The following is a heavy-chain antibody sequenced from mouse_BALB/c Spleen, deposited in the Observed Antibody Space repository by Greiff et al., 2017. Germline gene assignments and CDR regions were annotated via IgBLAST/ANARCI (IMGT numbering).Heavy chain of an antibody. CDR2: IRSKSNNYAT. V-gene: IGHV10-1*02. D-gene: IGHD2-14*01. Sequence: VQLQQSGGGLVQPKGSLKLSCAASGFTFNTYAMNWVRQAPGKGLEWVARIRSKSNNYATYYADSVKDRFTISRDDSQSMLYLQMNNLKTEDTAMYYCVRHRYDHYYAMDNWGQGTSVTVSS. CDR3: VRHRYDHYYAMDN. CDR1: GFTFNTYA. J-gene: IGHJ4*01.